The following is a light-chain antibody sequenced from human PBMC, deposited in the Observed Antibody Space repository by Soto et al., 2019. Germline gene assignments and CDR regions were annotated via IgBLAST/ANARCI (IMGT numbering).Light chain of an antibody. J-gene: IGKJ4*01. Sequence: EIVLTQSPGTLSLSPGERATLSCRASQSVSSSYLAWYQQKPGQAPRLLIYGASIRATGIPDRFSGSGSGTDFNLTISRLEPEDFAVYYCQQYDSSPLTFGGGTKVEIK. CDR1: QSVSSSY. V-gene: IGKV3-20*01. CDR2: GAS. CDR3: QQYDSSPLT.